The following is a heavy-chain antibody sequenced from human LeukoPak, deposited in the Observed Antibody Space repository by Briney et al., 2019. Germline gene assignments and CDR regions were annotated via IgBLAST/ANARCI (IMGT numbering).Heavy chain of an antibody. V-gene: IGHV3-23*01. J-gene: IGHJ4*02. CDR3: AKSRVVVAATFADY. D-gene: IGHD2-15*01. CDR2: ISGSGGST. Sequence: GASLRLSCAASGFTFSSYAMSWVRQAPGKGLEWVSAISGSGGSTYYADSVKGRFTISRDNSKNTLYLQTNSLRAEDTAVYYCAKSRVVVAATFADYWGQGTLVTVSS. CDR1: GFTFSSYA.